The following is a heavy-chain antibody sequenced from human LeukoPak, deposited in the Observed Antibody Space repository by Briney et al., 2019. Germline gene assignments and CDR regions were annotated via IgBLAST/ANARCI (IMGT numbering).Heavy chain of an antibody. CDR3: ARIDFWSGHDAFDI. J-gene: IGHJ3*02. CDR2: IYSSGST. D-gene: IGHD3-3*01. CDR1: GGSISSGSYY. V-gene: IGHV4-61*02. Sequence: PSETLSLTCTVSGGSISSGSYYWSWIRQPAGKGLEWIGRIYSSGSTNYNPSLKSRVTISVDTSKNQFSLKLSSVTAADTAVYYCARIDFWSGHDAFDIWGQGTMVTVSS.